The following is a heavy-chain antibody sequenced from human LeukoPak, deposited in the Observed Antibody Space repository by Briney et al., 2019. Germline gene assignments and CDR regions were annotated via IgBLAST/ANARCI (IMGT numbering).Heavy chain of an antibody. CDR1: GFTFSSYA. D-gene: IGHD3-16*02. Sequence: GGSLRLSCAASGFTFSSYAMSWVRQAPGKGLGWVSAISGSGGSTYYADSVKGRFTISRDNSKNTLYLQMNSLRAEDTAVYYCAKGDYDYIWGSYRHYFDYWGQGTLVTVSS. J-gene: IGHJ4*02. CDR3: AKGDYDYIWGSYRHYFDY. V-gene: IGHV3-23*01. CDR2: ISGSGGST.